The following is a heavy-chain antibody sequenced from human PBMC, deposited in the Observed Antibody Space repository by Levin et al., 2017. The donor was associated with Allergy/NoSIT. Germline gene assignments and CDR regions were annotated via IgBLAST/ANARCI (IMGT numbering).Heavy chain of an antibody. CDR3: ARDSIRRDWYFDL. Sequence: SHTLSLTCAVSGYSISSGYYWGWIRQPPGKGLEWIGSIYHSGSTYYNPSLKSRVTISVDTSKNQFSLKLSSVTAADTAVYYCARDSIRRDWYFDLWGRGTLVTVSS. CDR1: GYSISSGYY. D-gene: IGHD4-11*01. J-gene: IGHJ2*01. CDR2: IYHSGST. V-gene: IGHV4-38-2*02.